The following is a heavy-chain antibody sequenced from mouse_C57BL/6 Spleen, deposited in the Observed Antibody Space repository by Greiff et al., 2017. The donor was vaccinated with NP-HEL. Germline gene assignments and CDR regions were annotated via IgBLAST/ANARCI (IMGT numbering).Heavy chain of an antibody. CDR2: INPSTGGT. V-gene: IGHV1-42*01. Sequence: VQLKQSGPELVKPGASVKISCKASGYSFTGYYMNWVKQSPEKSLEWIGEINPSTGGTTYNQKFKAKATLTVDKSSSTAYMQLKSLTSEDSAVYYCARRYYGSSYEGYFDVWGTGTTVTVSS. CDR3: ARRYYGSSYEGYFDV. J-gene: IGHJ1*03. D-gene: IGHD1-1*01. CDR1: GYSFTGYY.